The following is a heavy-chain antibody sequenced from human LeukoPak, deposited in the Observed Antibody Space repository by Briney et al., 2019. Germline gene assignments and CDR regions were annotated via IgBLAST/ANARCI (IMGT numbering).Heavy chain of an antibody. V-gene: IGHV1-46*01. Sequence: ASVKVSCKASGYTFTSYYMHWVRQAPGQGLEWMGIINPSGGSTSYAQNFQGRVTMTRDTSTSTVYMELSSLRSEDTAVYYCARTLTSYGYSNTHGAFDIWGQGTMVTVSS. CDR1: GYTFTSYY. D-gene: IGHD6-13*01. J-gene: IGHJ3*02. CDR2: INPSGGST. CDR3: ARTLTSYGYSNTHGAFDI.